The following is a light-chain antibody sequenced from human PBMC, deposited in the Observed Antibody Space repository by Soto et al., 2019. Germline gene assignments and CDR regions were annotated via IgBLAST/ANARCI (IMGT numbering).Light chain of an antibody. V-gene: IGKV3-15*01. J-gene: IGKJ3*01. CDR3: QQYNNWPRT. Sequence: EIVMTQSPATRSVSPGERATLSCRASQSVSSNLAWYQQKPGQAPRLLSYGASTRATGIPARFSGSGSGTEFTLTISSLKYEDFAVYYCQQYNNWPRTFGPGTRWIS. CDR2: GAS. CDR1: QSVSSN.